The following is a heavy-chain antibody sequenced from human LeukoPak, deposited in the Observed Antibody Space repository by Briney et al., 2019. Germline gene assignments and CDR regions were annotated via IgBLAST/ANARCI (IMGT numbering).Heavy chain of an antibody. CDR3: AKTSRGYYDILTGYRY. V-gene: IGHV3-30*18. J-gene: IGHJ4*02. CDR1: GFSFSNYA. Sequence: GRSLRLSCAASGFSFSNYAMHWVRQAPGKGLEWVAVISFAGNGEFYADSVKGRFAISRDNSKNTLYLQMNSLRAEDTAVYYCAKTSRGYYDILTGYRYWGQGTLVTVSS. CDR2: ISFAGNGE. D-gene: IGHD3-9*01.